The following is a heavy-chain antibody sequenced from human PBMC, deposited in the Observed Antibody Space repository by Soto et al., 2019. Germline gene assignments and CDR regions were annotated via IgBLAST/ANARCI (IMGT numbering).Heavy chain of an antibody. D-gene: IGHD4-4*01. Sequence: SETLSLTCDVSSSSNANGHYWGWIRPPPGKGLEWLGCFHRIGPTYYRPSLKSRLAISFDMSKNRVSLSLTSVTAADTAIYYCINSQGLSRVDYWGRGILVTVSS. J-gene: IGHJ4*02. V-gene: IGHV4-38-2*01. CDR1: SSSNANGHY. CDR3: INSQGLSRVDY. CDR2: FHRIGPT.